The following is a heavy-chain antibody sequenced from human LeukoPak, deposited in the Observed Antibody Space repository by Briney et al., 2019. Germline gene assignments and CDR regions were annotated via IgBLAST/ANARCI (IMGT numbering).Heavy chain of an antibody. CDR1: GFTFGSYW. CDR2: INPGGSSI. J-gene: IGHJ4*02. V-gene: IGHV3-74*01. CDR3: ARSNQADDY. Sequence: GGSLRLSCAASGFTFGSYWMHWVRQVPGKGLVWVARINPGGSSIAYADSVKGRFTISRDNAKNTLYLQMDSLRAEDTGVYYCARSNQADDYWGQGTLVTVSS. D-gene: IGHD1-14*01.